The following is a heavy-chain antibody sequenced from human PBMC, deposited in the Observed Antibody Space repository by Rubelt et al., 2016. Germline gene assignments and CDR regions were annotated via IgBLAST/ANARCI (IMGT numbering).Heavy chain of an antibody. V-gene: IGHV1-46*01. CDR3: ARAQPYDILDS. Sequence: QMQLVQSGAEVKKPGASVNVSCKASGYTFINNYMHWVRQAPGQGLEWIGIINPSGDTTNYAQQFQGRVTVTRDTSTSTVYMELKSLKAEDTAVYYCARAQPYDILDSWGQGTLVTVSS. CDR1: GYTFINNY. CDR2: INPSGDTT. D-gene: IGHD3-9*01. J-gene: IGHJ4*02.